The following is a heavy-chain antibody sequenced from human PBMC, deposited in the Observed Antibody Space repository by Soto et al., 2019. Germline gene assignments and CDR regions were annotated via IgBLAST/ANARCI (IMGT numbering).Heavy chain of an antibody. V-gene: IGHV3-33*01. CDR1: GFTFSSYG. Sequence: QVQLVESGGGVVQPGRSLRLSCAASGFTFSSYGMHWVRQAPGKGLEWVAVIWYDGSNKYYADSVKGRFTISRDNSKNTLYLQMNSLRAEDTAVYYCARGDNSGSYFDYWGQGTLVTVSS. CDR2: IWYDGSNK. CDR3: ARGDNSGSYFDY. D-gene: IGHD1-26*01. J-gene: IGHJ4*02.